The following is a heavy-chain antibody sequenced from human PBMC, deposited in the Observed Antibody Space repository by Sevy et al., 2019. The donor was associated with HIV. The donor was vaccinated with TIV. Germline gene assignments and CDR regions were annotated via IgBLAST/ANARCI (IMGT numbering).Heavy chain of an antibody. CDR1: GGSISSSSYY. J-gene: IGHJ4*02. CDR2: IYDSGST. CDR3: ATDIVVVPAAEEGVCDY. Sequence: SETLSLTCTVSGGSISSSSYYWGWIRQPPGKGLEWIGSIYDSGSTYYNPSLKSRVTISVDTSKNQFSLKLSSVTAADTAVYYCATDIVVVPAAEEGVCDYWGQGTLVTVSS. D-gene: IGHD2-2*01. V-gene: IGHV4-39*01.